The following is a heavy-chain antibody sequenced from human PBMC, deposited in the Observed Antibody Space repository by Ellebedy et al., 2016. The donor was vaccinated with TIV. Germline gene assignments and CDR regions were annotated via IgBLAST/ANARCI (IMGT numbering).Heavy chain of an antibody. Sequence: AASVKVSCKTSGYTFTNYGISWVRQAPGQGLEWMGWISTPNGNTNSAQKLQDRVTLTTDTSTSTAYMELRSLGSDDTAVYYCARGWELNPWGQGTLVAVSS. J-gene: IGHJ5*02. CDR2: ISTPNGNT. D-gene: IGHD4-23*01. V-gene: IGHV1-18*01. CDR1: GYTFTNYG. CDR3: ARGWELNP.